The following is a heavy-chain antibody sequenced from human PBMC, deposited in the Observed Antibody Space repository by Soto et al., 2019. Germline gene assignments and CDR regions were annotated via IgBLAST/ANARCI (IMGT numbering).Heavy chain of an antibody. CDR2: IYATGTT. J-gene: IGHJ5*02. V-gene: IGHV4-4*07. D-gene: IGHD1-1*01. Sequence: ETMSLTCNVAGASLRGYYWSWVRPPPGKGLEWIGRIYATGTTDYNPSLKSRITMSVDMSKKQFSLTLRSVTAADTASCYCVMDGTKVLRDRLDPWGRGILVTVSS. CDR1: GASLRGYY. CDR3: VMDGTKVLRDRLDP.